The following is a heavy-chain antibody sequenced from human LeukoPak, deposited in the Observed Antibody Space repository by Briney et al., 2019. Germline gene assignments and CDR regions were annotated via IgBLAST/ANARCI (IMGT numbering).Heavy chain of an antibody. V-gene: IGHV3-30-3*01. CDR3: ARSYGSGSYGGYYYYYYGMDV. J-gene: IGHJ6*04. Sequence: GRTLRLSCAVSGFAFSSYAMHWVRQAPGKGLEGWAVISYDGSNKDYADPVKGRFTLSRHNSKNSLYLQMNTLRAEHTAVYYCARSYGSGSYGGYYYYYYGMDVWSKATTATVPS. CDR2: ISYDGSNK. CDR1: GFAFSSYA. D-gene: IGHD3-10*01.